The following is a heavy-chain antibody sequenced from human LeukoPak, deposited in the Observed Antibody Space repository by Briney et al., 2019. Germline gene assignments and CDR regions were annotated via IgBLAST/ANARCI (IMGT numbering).Heavy chain of an antibody. V-gene: IGHV3-53*01. Sequence: GGSLRLSCAASGFTVNSNYISWVRQAPGKGLEWVSVIYSGDSTYYAESVKGRFSISRDNSKNTVYLQMNSLRAEDAAVYYCARGGYGEYVQAFDIWGQRTMVTVSS. CDR2: IYSGDST. CDR1: GFTVNSNY. D-gene: IGHD4-17*01. CDR3: ARGGYGEYVQAFDI. J-gene: IGHJ3*02.